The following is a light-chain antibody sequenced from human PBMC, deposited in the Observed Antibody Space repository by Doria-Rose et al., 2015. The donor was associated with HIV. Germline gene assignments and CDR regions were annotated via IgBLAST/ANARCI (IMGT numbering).Light chain of an antibody. CDR2: KAS. V-gene: IGKV1-5*03. J-gene: IGKJ1*01. Sequence: DIQMTQSPSTLSASVGDRVTITCRASQSINNWLAWYQQRPGKAPTILIYKASTLESGVPSRFSGSGSGTEFTLTISSLQPEDFGTYYCQQYNAYRTFGQGTKVELK. CDR3: QQYNAYRT. CDR1: QSINNW.